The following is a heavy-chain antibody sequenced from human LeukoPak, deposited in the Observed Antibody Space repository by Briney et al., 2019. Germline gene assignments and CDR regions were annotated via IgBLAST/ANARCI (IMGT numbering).Heavy chain of an antibody. V-gene: IGHV1-69*13. CDR3: ARDPTSAVDTAMYWDNWFDP. J-gene: IGHJ5*02. CDR1: GCTFSSYA. D-gene: IGHD5-18*01. Sequence: ASVKVSCKASGCTFSSYAISWVRQAPGQGLEWMGGIIPIFGTANYAQKFQGRVTITADESTSTAYMELSSLRSEDTAVYYCARDPTSAVDTAMYWDNWFDPWGQGTLVTVSS. CDR2: IIPIFGTA.